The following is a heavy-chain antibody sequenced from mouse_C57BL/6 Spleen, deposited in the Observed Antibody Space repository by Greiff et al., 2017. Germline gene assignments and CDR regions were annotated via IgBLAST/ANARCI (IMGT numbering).Heavy chain of an antibody. V-gene: IGHV1-4*01. CDR2: INPSSGYT. CDR1: GYTFTSYT. Sequence: VQLQQSGAELARPGASVKMSCKASGYTFTSYTMHWVKQRPGQGLEWIGYINPSSGYTKYNQKFKDKATLTADKTSSTAYMQLSSLTSEDSAVDYCARDGLYGYDAVFAYWGQGTLVTVSA. CDR3: ARDGLYGYDAVFAY. D-gene: IGHD2-2*01. J-gene: IGHJ3*01.